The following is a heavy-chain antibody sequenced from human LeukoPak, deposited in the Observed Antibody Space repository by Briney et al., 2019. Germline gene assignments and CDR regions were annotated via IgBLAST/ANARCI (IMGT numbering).Heavy chain of an antibody. CDR3: ARVDTSSSYSDFWSGYFAD. CDR1: GGVFTTYA. J-gene: IGHJ4*02. CDR2: IIPFLGTT. Sequence: GASVKVSCKASGGVFTTYAISWVRQAPGQGLEWMGGIIPFLGTTNYAQKFQGRVTITADESTSTAYMELSSLRSEDTAVYYCARVDTSSSYSDFWSGYFADWGQGTLVTVSS. D-gene: IGHD3-3*01. V-gene: IGHV1-69*13.